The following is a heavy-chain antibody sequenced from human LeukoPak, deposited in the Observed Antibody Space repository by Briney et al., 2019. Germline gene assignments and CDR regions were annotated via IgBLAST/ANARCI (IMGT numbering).Heavy chain of an antibody. V-gene: IGHV4-38-2*02. CDR3: ARGRGEGRGISMVRGVRAPSYNWFDP. Sequence: SETLSLTCTVSGYSISSGYYWGWIRQPPGKGLEWIGSIYHSGSTTYNPSLKSRVTMSVDTSKNQFSLKLSSVTAVDTAVYYCARGRGEGRGISMVRGVRAPSYNWFDPWGHGTLVTVSS. D-gene: IGHD3-10*01. J-gene: IGHJ5*02. CDR2: IYHSGST. CDR1: GYSISSGYY.